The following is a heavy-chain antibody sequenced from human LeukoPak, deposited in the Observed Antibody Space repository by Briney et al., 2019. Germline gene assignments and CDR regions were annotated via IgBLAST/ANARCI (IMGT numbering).Heavy chain of an antibody. CDR1: GYTFTSYY. V-gene: IGHV1-18*04. D-gene: IGHD7-27*01. J-gene: IGHJ4*02. CDR3: ARALKTGDEEAY. Sequence: ASVKVSCKASGYTFTSYYMHWVRQAPGQGLEWMGWISAYNGNTNYAQKLQGRVTMTTDTSTSTAYMELRSLRSDDTAVYYCARALKTGDEEAYWGQGTLVTVSS. CDR2: ISAYNGNT.